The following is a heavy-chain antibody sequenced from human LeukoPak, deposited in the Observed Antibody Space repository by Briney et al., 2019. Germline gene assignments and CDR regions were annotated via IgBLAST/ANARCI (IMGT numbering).Heavy chain of an antibody. Sequence: GGSLRLSCAASGFTFSNAWMSWVRQAPGKGLEWVGRIKSKTGGGTTDYAAPVKGRFTISRDDSKNTLYLQMNSLKTEDTAVYYCTTVIVVPGPYFDYWGQGTLVTVSS. D-gene: IGHD2-2*01. CDR2: IKSKTGGGTT. CDR3: TTVIVVPGPYFDY. J-gene: IGHJ4*02. CDR1: GFTFSNAW. V-gene: IGHV3-15*01.